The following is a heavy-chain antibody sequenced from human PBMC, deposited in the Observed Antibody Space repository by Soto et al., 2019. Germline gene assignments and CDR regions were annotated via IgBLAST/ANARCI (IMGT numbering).Heavy chain of an antibody. D-gene: IGHD4-4*01. CDR1: GGSISSSNW. Sequence: NPSETLSLTCAVSGGSISSSNWWSWVRQPPGKGLEWIGEIYHSGSTNYNPSLKSRVTISVDKSKNQFSLKLSSVTAADTAVYYCARDPRGSNYDANWFDPWGQGTLVTVSS. CDR3: ARDPRGSNYDANWFDP. V-gene: IGHV4-4*02. J-gene: IGHJ5*02. CDR2: IYHSGST.